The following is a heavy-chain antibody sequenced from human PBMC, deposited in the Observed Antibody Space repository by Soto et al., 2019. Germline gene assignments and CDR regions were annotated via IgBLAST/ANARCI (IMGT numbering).Heavy chain of an antibody. CDR2: ISSSSSYI. D-gene: IGHD2-15*01. Sequence: GGSLRLSCAASGFTFSSYSMNWVRQAPGKGLEWVSSISSSSSYIYYADSVKGRFTISRDNAKNSLYLQMNSLRAEDTAVYYCARCAFCSGSGGKWFDPWGQGTLVTVSS. J-gene: IGHJ5*02. CDR3: ARCAFCSGSGGKWFDP. CDR1: GFTFSSYS. V-gene: IGHV3-21*01.